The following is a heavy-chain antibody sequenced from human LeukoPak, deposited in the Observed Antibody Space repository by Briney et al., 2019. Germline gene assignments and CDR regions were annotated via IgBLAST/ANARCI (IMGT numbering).Heavy chain of an antibody. CDR2: IDHSGSP. D-gene: IGHD6-13*01. CDR1: GGSFSGYY. J-gene: IGHJ4*02. Sequence: SETLSLTCAVYGGSFSGYYYSWIRQPSGRGLEWIGEIDHSGSPNYNPSLKSRVTISVDTSKNQFSLKLSSVTAADTAVYYCARVRSSSWYSDYWGQGTLVTVSS. V-gene: IGHV4-34*01. CDR3: ARVRSSSWYSDY.